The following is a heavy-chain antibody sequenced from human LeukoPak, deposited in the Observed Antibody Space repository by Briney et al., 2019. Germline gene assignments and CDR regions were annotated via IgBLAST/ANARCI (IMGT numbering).Heavy chain of an antibody. V-gene: IGHV3-30*02. CDR1: GFTFSSYG. CDR3: ARAYSSSSGRDAFDS. D-gene: IGHD6-6*01. CDR2: IRYDGSNK. Sequence: SGGSLRLSCAASGFTFSSYGMHWVRQAPGKGLEWVAFIRYDGSNKYYADSVKGRFTISRDNSKNTLYLQMNSPRNEDTAVYYCARAYSSSSGRDAFDSWGLGTLVTVSS. J-gene: IGHJ3*02.